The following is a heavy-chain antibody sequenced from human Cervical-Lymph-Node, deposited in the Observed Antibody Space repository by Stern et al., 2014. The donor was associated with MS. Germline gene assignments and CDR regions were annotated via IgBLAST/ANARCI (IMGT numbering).Heavy chain of an antibody. CDR2: ISYSGNT. J-gene: IGHJ4*02. CDR1: GGAVSSGDRY. D-gene: IGHD3-3*01. V-gene: IGHV4-31*03. Sequence: QVQLVQSGPGLVKPSQTLSLTCTVSGGAVSSGDRYWSWLRQHPEKGLEWIGYISYSGNTYYNPSLESRVTISMDRSKNQFSLKLRSVTAADTAVYYCARVTEFLRFFYPDYWGQGIRVTVSS. CDR3: ARVTEFLRFFYPDY.